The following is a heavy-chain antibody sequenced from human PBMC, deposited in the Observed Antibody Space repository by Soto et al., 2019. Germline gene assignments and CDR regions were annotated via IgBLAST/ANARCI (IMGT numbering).Heavy chain of an antibody. V-gene: IGHV3-11*05. Sequence: QVQLVESGGGLVKPGGSLRLSCAVSGFTFNDYQMTWFRQAPGKGLEWVSRISSTGSYADYADSVKGRFTVSRDNANNTVYLQMESLRDEDTAVYFCARIVGLRLNDYWGQGTLVIVSS. CDR1: GFTFNDYQ. D-gene: IGHD1-26*01. CDR3: ARIVGLRLNDY. J-gene: IGHJ4*02. CDR2: ISSTGSYA.